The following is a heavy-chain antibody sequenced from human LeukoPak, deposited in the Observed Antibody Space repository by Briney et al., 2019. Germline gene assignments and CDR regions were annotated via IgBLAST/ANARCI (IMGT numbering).Heavy chain of an antibody. CDR1: GGSFSGYY. V-gene: IGHV4-34*01. D-gene: IGHD5-24*01. CDR3: ARRGGYQGAFDI. J-gene: IGHJ3*02. Sequence: SKTLSLTCAVYGGSFSGYYWSWIRQPPGKGLEWIGEINHSGSTNYNPSLKSRVTISVDTSKNQFSLKLSSVTAADTAVYYCARRGGYQGAFDIWGQGTMVTVSS. CDR2: INHSGST.